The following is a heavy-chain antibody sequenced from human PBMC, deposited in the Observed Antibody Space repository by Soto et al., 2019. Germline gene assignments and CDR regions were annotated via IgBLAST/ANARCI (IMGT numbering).Heavy chain of an antibody. J-gene: IGHJ4*02. CDR1: GFTFSGSA. CDR2: IRSKANSYAT. V-gene: IGHV3-73*01. Sequence: GGSLRLSCAASGFTFSGSAMHWVRQASGKGLEWVGRIRSKANSYATAYAASVKSRFTISRDDSKNTAYLQMNSLKTEDTAVYYCTRHVRNLAPYPFDYWGQGTLVTVSS. D-gene: IGHD3-10*02. CDR3: TRHVRNLAPYPFDY.